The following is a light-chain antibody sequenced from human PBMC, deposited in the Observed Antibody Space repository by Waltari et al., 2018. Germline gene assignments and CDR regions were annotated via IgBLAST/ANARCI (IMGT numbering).Light chain of an antibody. V-gene: IGKV3-11*01. J-gene: IGKJ4*01. CDR3: QHRHNWPLA. CDR1: QSVSSN. CDR2: DAS. Sequence: EIVLTQSPATLFLSPGERATLPCRARQSVSSNLAWYQQKPGQAPRLLVYDASNRATGVPARFSGSGSGTDFTLIISSLEPEDFAVYYCQHRHNWPLAFGGGTKVEIK.